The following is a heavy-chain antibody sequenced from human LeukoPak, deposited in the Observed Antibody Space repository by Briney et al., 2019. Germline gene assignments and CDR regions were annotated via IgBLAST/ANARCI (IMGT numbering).Heavy chain of an antibody. J-gene: IGHJ5*02. V-gene: IGHV4-34*01. CDR2: INHSGST. Sequence: SETLSLTCAVYGGSFSGYYWSWIRQPPGKGLEWIGEINHSGSTNYNPSLKSRVTISVDTSKNQFSLKLSSVTAADTAVYYCARRSRGYCSSTSCSPNWFDPWGQGTLVTVSS. CDR3: ARRSRGYCSSTSCSPNWFDP. D-gene: IGHD2-2*01. CDR1: GGSFSGYY.